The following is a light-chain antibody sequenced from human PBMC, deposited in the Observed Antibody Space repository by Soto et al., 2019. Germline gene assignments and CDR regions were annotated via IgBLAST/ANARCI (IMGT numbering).Light chain of an antibody. CDR1: QSISRN. Sequence: IVMTQSPTTLSVSPGERATLSCRASQSISRNLAWYQQKPGRAPRLLIYDASTRATGIPARFSGSGSGTDFTLTINTLQAEDVAVYYCQQYYNTPLTFGGGTKVEI. J-gene: IGKJ4*01. CDR3: QQYYNTPLT. CDR2: DAS. V-gene: IGKV3-15*01.